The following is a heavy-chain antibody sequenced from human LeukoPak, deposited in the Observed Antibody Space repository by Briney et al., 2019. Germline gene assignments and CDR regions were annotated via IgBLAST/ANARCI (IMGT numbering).Heavy chain of an antibody. CDR2: ITGDGVHT. Sequence: GGSLRPSCAASGFAFSGYVMTWVRQAPGKGLDWISGITGDGVHTFYADSVKGRFTISRDNSKNTLYLQMNNLRAEDTALYFCAKDGVCFDGSTHMYHLVTWGEGGLVAVSS. V-gene: IGHV3-23*01. J-gene: IGHJ5*02. CDR3: AKDGVCFDGSTHMYHLVT. D-gene: IGHD1-7*01. CDR1: GFAFSGYV.